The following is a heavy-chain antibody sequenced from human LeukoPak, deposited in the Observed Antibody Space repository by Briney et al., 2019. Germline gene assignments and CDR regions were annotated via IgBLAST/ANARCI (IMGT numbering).Heavy chain of an antibody. CDR2: VRSGGTDK. CDR1: GFTFNNFG. V-gene: IGHV3-30*02. J-gene: IGHJ4*02. CDR3: AKDRDDYGDDC. Sequence: GGSLRLSCAASGFTFNNFGMHWICQAPGKGLEWVALVRSGGTDKYCADSVKGRFTISRDNSKNMVYLQMNSLRVEDTAVYYCAKDRDDYGDDCWGQGILVTVST. D-gene: IGHD4-17*01.